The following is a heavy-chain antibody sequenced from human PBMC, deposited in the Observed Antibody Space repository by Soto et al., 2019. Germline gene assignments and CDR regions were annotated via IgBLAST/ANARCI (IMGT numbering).Heavy chain of an antibody. V-gene: IGHV4-59*08. CDR2: IYYSGGT. J-gene: IGHJ4*02. CDR1: GDSSSSDY. Sequence: QAQLEESGPGLVKPSETLSLTCTVSGDSSSSDYWSWIRQPPGKGLEWIGYIYYSGGTNYNPSLKSRVTISIDRSKRKVSLKLNSVTAADPAVYHCAGHRKTAMGFESWGQGTLVAVSS. CDR3: AGHRKTAMGFES. D-gene: IGHD5-18*01.